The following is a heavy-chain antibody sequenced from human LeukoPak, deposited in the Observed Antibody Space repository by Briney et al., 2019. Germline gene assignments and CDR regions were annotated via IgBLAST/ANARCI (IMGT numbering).Heavy chain of an antibody. J-gene: IGHJ4*02. CDR1: GFTFSSYS. V-gene: IGHV3-48*01. CDR2: ISSSSSTI. Sequence: GGSLRLSCAASGFTFSSYSMNWVRQAPGKGLERVSYISSSSSTIYYADSVKGRFTISRDNAKNSLYLQMNSLRAEDTAVYYCARDSITIFGVVNPFDYWGQGTLVTVSS. CDR3: ARDSITIFGVVNPFDY. D-gene: IGHD3-3*01.